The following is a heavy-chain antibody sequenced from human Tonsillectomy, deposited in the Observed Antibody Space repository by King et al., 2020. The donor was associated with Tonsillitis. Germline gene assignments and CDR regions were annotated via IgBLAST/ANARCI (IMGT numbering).Heavy chain of an antibody. CDR1: GFTFSSYN. J-gene: IGHJ6*02. Sequence: VQLVESGGGLVKPGGSLRLSCAASGFTFSSYNMNWVRQAPGKGLEGVSSISYSSSYIYYADSVKGRFTISRDNAKNSMYLHMNSLRAEDTAVYYCARGVLSTSWGMDVWGQGTTVTVSS. D-gene: IGHD2-2*01. V-gene: IGHV3-21*01. CDR2: ISYSSSYI. CDR3: ARGVLSTSWGMDV.